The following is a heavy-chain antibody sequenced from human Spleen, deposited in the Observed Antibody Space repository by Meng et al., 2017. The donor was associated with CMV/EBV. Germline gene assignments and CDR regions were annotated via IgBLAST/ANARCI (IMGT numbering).Heavy chain of an antibody. CDR3: ARSAWAAVGPFDY. Sequence: AASGFTFRSYAMHWVRQAPGKGLEWVAVISYDGSNKYYADSVKGRFTISRDNSKNTLYLQMNSLRAEDTAVYYCARSAWAAVGPFDYWGQGTLVTVSS. CDR2: ISYDGSNK. D-gene: IGHD6-13*01. V-gene: IGHV3-30*04. J-gene: IGHJ4*02. CDR1: GFTFRSYA.